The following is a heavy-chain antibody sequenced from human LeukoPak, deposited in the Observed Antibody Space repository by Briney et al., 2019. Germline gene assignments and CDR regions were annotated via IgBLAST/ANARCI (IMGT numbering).Heavy chain of an antibody. V-gene: IGHV3-30*18. CDR3: AKEGSASSEGSAAVLYAFDS. Sequence: PGGSLRLSCAASGLTFSYYGMHWVRQAPGKGLEWVAVVSDDGNTNYYADSVKGRFTISRDNSKSTLYLQMNSLRTEDTAVYYCAKEGSASSEGSAAVLYAFDSWGQGTMVTVSS. CDR2: VSDDGNTN. CDR1: GLTFSYYG. J-gene: IGHJ3*02. D-gene: IGHD6-13*01.